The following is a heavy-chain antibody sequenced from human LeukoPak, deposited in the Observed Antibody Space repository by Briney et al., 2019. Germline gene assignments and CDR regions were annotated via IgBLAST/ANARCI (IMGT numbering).Heavy chain of an antibody. CDR3: ARHGKYSSSWYYFDY. CDR2: IYPGDSDT. D-gene: IGHD6-13*01. CDR1: GYSFTSYW. V-gene: IGHV5-51*01. J-gene: IGHJ4*02. Sequence: KCGESLKISCKGSGYSFTSYWIGWVRQMPGKGLEWMGIIYPGDSDTRYSPSFQGQVTTSADKSISTAYLQWSSLKASDTAMYYCARHGKYSSSWYYFDYWGQGTLVTVSS.